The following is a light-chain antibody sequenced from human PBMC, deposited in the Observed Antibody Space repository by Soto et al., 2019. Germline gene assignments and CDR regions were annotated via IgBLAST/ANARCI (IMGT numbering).Light chain of an antibody. V-gene: IGLV1-40*01. CDR2: GNT. Sequence: QSVLTQPPSVSGAPGQRVTISCTGSSSNIGSTYDVQGYQQLPGTAPKLLIHGNTDRPSGVPDRFSGSKSGTSASLAITGLQADDEADYCCQSYDDILSVHYVFGTGTKITVL. CDR1: SSNIGSTYD. J-gene: IGLJ1*01. CDR3: QSYDDILSVHYV.